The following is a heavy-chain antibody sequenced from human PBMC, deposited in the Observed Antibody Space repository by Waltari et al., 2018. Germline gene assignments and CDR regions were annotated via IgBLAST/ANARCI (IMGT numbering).Heavy chain of an antibody. CDR1: GYIFTSYA. CDR3: TREVVPAATIVVNWFDP. CDR2: VITSTGNP. V-gene: IGHV7-4-1*02. J-gene: IGHJ5*02. D-gene: IGHD2-2*01. Sequence: QVQLVQSGSELKKPGASVKISCKASGYIFTSYAINWVRQAPGQGLELMGWVITSTGNPTYAQGFTGRFVVSLDTSVSTAYLEINNLKAEDTALYDCTREVVPAATIVVNWFDPWGQGTLVTVSS.